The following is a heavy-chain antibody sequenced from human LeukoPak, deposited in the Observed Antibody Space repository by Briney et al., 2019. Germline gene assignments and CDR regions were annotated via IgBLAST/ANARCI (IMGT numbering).Heavy chain of an antibody. CDR1: GGSISSHY. CDR2: IYYSGST. D-gene: IGHD3-3*01. J-gene: IGHJ6*03. V-gene: IGHV4-59*11. Sequence: SETLSLTCTVSGGSISSHYWSWIRQPPGKGLEWIGYIYYSGSTNYNPSLKSRVTISVDTSKNQFSLKLSSVTAADTAVYYCARGTMYYDFWSGLNYYYYYYMDVWGKGTTVTVSS. CDR3: ARGTMYYDFWSGLNYYYYYYMDV.